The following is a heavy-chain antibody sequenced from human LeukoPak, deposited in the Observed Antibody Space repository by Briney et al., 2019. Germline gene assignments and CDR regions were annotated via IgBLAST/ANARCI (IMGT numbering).Heavy chain of an antibody. CDR3: AKGYSSGWYYCDY. V-gene: IGHV3-23*01. D-gene: IGHD6-19*01. J-gene: IGHJ4*02. Sequence: PGGSLRLSCAASGYSFSSCAMNWVRQAPGKGLEWVSGISVSGGSTYYADSVEGRFTISRDNSKNTMYLQMNSLRAEDTAVYYCAKGYSSGWYYCDYWGQGTLVTVSS. CDR1: GYSFSSCA. CDR2: ISVSGGST.